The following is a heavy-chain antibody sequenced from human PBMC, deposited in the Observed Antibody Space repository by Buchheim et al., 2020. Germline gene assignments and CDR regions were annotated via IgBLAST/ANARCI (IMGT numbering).Heavy chain of an antibody. V-gene: IGHV3-7*01. J-gene: IGHJ4*02. CDR3: ARDLLDS. Sequence: EVQLVESGGGLVQPGGSLRLSCAASGFTFSRYWMAWVRQAPGQGLEWVANIKEDGSDKYYVDSVKGRFTISRDNAKTSLYLQMNSLRAEDTAVYYCARDLLDSWGQGTL. CDR1: GFTFSRYW. CDR2: IKEDGSDK.